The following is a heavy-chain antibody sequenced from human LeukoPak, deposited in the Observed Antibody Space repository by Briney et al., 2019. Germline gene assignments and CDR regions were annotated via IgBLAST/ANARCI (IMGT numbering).Heavy chain of an antibody. CDR2: ITGDSSYI. CDR3: ARYGVSSSTSYTYL. Sequence: GGSLRLSCAASGFTFSTYAMNWVRQAPGEGLKWVSCITGDSSYIYYADSVRGRFTISRDNAKNSLYLQMNSLRAEDTAVYYCARYGVSSSTSYTYLWGQGTLVTVSS. J-gene: IGHJ4*02. D-gene: IGHD2-2*01. CDR1: GFTFSTYA. V-gene: IGHV3-21*01.